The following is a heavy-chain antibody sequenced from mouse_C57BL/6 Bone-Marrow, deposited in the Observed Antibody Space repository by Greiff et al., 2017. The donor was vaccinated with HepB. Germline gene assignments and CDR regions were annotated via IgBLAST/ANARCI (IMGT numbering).Heavy chain of an antibody. CDR1: GFNIKDDY. Sequence: VQLQQSGAELVRPGASVKLSCTASGFNIKDDYMHWVKQRPEQGLEWIGWIDPENGDTEYASKFQGKATITAVPSSNTAYMQLSSLKSEDTAVYYCTKTTVVDRFAYWGQGTLVTVSA. D-gene: IGHD1-1*01. J-gene: IGHJ3*01. V-gene: IGHV14-4*01. CDR3: TKTTVVDRFAY. CDR2: IDPENGDT.